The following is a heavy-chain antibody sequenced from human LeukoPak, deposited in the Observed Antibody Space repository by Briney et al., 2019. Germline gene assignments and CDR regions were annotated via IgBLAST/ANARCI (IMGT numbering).Heavy chain of an antibody. CDR2: ISSTGGTT. D-gene: IGHD1-1*01. Sequence: GGSLRLSCAASGITFSSYGMSWVRQAPGKGLEWVSSISSTGGTTYYADSVKGRFTISRDNAKNSLYLQMNSLRAEDTAVYYCARDLNWETYWGQGTLVIVSS. V-gene: IGHV3-21*06. J-gene: IGHJ4*02. CDR1: GITFSSYG. CDR3: ARDLNWETY.